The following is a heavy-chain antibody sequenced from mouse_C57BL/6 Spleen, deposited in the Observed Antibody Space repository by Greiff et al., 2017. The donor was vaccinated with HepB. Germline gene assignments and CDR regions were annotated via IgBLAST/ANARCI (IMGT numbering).Heavy chain of an antibody. J-gene: IGHJ2*01. CDR3: AREGYYYFDY. V-gene: IGHV1-82*01. D-gene: IGHD2-12*01. CDR1: GYAFSCSW. CDR2: IYPGDGDT. Sequence: QVQLKESGPELVKPGASVKISCKASGYAFSCSWMNWVKQRPGKGLEWIGRIYPGDGDTNYNGKFKGKATLTADKSSSTAYMQLSSLTSEDSAVYFCAREGYYYFDYWGQGTTLTVSS.